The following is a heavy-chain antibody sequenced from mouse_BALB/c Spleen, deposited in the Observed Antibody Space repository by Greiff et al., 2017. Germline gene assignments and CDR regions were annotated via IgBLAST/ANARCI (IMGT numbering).Heavy chain of an antibody. V-gene: IGHV1-15*01. CDR1: GYTFTDYE. J-gene: IGHJ3*01. CDR2: IDPETGGT. D-gene: IGHD2-3*01. Sequence: VQLQQSGAELVRPGASVTLSCKASGYTFTDYEMHWVKQTPVHGLEWIGAIDPETGGTAYNQKFKGKATLTADKSSSTAYMELRSLTSEVSAVYYCTRTLYDGYYAWFAYWGQGTLVTVSA. CDR3: TRTLYDGYYAWFAY.